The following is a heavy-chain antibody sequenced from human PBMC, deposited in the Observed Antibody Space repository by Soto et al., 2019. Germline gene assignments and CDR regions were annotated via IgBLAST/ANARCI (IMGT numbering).Heavy chain of an antibody. CDR2: ISSSSSYI. J-gene: IGHJ4*02. D-gene: IGHD6-19*01. V-gene: IGHV3-21*01. Sequence: PGWSMGLSCAASGFTLSNDNMHWVRQAPGKGLEWVSSISSSSSYIYYADSVKGRFTISRGNAKNSLYLQMNSLRAEDTAVYYCARGSAEAGTAAIDHWGQGTLVTVSS. CDR3: ARGSAEAGTAAIDH. CDR1: GFTLSNDN.